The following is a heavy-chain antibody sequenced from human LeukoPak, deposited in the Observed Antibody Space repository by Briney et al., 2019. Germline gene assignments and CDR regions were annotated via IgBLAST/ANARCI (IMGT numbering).Heavy chain of an antibody. J-gene: IGHJ4*02. CDR3: ARGPTIFGVAIRLNFDY. CDR1: GGSISSYY. Sequence: SETLSLTCTVSGGSISSYYWSWIRQPPGKGLEWIGYIYYSGSTNYNPSLRSRVTISVDTSKNQFSLKLSSVTAADTAVYYCARGPTIFGVAIRLNFDYWGQGTLVTVSS. V-gene: IGHV4-59*12. CDR2: IYYSGST. D-gene: IGHD3-3*01.